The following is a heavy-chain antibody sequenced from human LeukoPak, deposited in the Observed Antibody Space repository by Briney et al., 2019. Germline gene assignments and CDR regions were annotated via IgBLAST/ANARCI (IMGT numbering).Heavy chain of an antibody. D-gene: IGHD1-26*01. CDR3: ASQKGGAPYYYMDV. CDR2: IYHSGST. V-gene: IGHV4-38-2*02. Sequence: SETLSLTCTVSGGSISSGYYWGWIRQPPGKGLEWIGSIYHSGSTYYNPSLKSRVTISVDTSKNQFSLKLCSVTAADTAVYYCASQKGGAPYYYMDVWGKGTTVTVSS. CDR1: GGSISSGYY. J-gene: IGHJ6*03.